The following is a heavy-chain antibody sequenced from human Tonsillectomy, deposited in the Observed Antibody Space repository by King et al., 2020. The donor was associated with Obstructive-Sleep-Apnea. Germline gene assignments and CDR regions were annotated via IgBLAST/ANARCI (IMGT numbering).Heavy chain of an antibody. V-gene: IGHV3-30*18. CDR1: GFTFSSYG. Sequence: QLVQSGGGVVQPGRSLRLSCAASGFTFSSYGMHWVRQAPGKGLEWVAVISYDGSNKYYADSVKSRFTISRDNSKNTLYLQMNSLRAEDTAVYYCAKDPDTAMAPGGFDYWGQGTLVTVSS. CDR2: ISYDGSNK. J-gene: IGHJ4*02. D-gene: IGHD5-18*01. CDR3: AKDPDTAMAPGGFDY.